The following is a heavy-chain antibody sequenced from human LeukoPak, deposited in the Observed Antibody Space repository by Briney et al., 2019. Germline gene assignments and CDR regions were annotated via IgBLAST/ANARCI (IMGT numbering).Heavy chain of an antibody. D-gene: IGHD3-9*01. V-gene: IGHV4-30-2*01. CDR1: GGSISSGGYS. J-gene: IGHJ4*02. CDR2: IYHSGST. Sequence: SETLSLTCAVSGGSISSGGYSWSWIRQPPGKDLEWIGYIYHSGSTNYNPSLKSRVTISVDKSKNQFSLKLSSVTAADTAVYYCARGTDYDILGYWGQGTLVTVSS. CDR3: ARGTDYDILGY.